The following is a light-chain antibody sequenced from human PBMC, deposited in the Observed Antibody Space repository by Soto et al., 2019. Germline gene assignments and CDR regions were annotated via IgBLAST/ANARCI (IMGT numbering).Light chain of an antibody. Sequence: EIVLTQSPGTLSLSPGERATLSCRASQSVSSSYLAWYQQKPGQAPRLLIFGASSRATGIPDRFSGSGSGTDFTLTISRLEPEDFVVYYCQQYSSSPVTFGQGTKLEIK. J-gene: IGKJ2*01. CDR3: QQYSSSPVT. V-gene: IGKV3-20*01. CDR2: GAS. CDR1: QSVSSSY.